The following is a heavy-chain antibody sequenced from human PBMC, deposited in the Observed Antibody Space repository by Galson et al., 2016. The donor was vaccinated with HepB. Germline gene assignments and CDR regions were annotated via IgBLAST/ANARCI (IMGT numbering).Heavy chain of an antibody. D-gene: IGHD1/OR15-1a*01. Sequence: CAISGDSVSSNSAAWNSIRQSPSRGLEWLGRTYYRSKWYNDYAVSVKSRIIVNPDTSKNQFSLQLNSVTPEDTAVYYCVEQRKGAPYGMDVWGQGTTVTVSS. J-gene: IGHJ6*02. CDR2: TYYRSKWYN. V-gene: IGHV6-1*01. CDR3: VEQRKGAPYGMDV. CDR1: GDSVSSNSAA.